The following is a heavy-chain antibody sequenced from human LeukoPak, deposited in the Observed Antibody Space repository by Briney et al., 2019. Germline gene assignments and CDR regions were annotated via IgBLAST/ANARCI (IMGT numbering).Heavy chain of an antibody. CDR2: VSGSGGST. V-gene: IGHV3-23*01. Sequence: SGGSLRLSCAASAFSLTSYAMSWVCQAPGKGLEWVSSVSGSGGSTYYADSVKGRFTISRDNSKNTLYLQMNSLTAEDTAEYYCAKTLRESSCREYFDLWGRGTLVTVSS. D-gene: IGHD4-17*01. CDR1: AFSLTSYA. CDR3: AKTLRESSCREYFDL. J-gene: IGHJ2*01.